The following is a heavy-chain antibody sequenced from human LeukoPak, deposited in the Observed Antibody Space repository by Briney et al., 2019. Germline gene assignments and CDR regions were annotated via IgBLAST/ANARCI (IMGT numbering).Heavy chain of an antibody. Sequence: TASETLSLTCTVSGGSISSSSNYWGWIRQPPGKGLEWIGTIYSTGNTYYNPSLKSRLTISVDTSKNQSSLKLSSVTAADTAVYYCAREGESGYDTWGQGSLVTVSS. CDR2: IYSTGNT. J-gene: IGHJ5*02. D-gene: IGHD5-12*01. CDR1: GGSISSSSNY. V-gene: IGHV4-39*01. CDR3: AREGESGYDT.